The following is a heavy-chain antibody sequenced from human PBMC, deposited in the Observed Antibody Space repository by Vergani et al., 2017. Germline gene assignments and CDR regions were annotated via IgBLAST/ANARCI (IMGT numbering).Heavy chain of an antibody. Sequence: EVQLLESGGDLVQPWGSLRLSCAASGFTFNHYAMNWVRQAPGKGLEWVSGISGSGGSTYYAGSVKGRFTISRDSSKNTLYLQMNSLSAGDTAVYYCANANPRNSGYDYLYYYHAMDVWGQGTTVTVSS. CDR2: ISGSGGST. V-gene: IGHV3-23*01. J-gene: IGHJ6*02. D-gene: IGHD5-12*01. CDR3: ANANPRNSGYDYLYYYHAMDV. CDR1: GFTFNHYA.